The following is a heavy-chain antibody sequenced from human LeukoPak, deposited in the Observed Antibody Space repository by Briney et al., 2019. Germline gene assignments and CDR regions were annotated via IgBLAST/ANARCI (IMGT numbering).Heavy chain of an antibody. Sequence: GESLKISCQGSGYGFSSYWIGWVRQMPGKGLEWMGVIFPHDPDTTYSPSFQGQISFSADRSINTAYLQWHSLKASDTAIYYCARRPAGRAGFDLWGQGTLVIVSA. J-gene: IGHJ3*01. CDR3: ARRPAGRAGFDL. V-gene: IGHV5-51*01. CDR2: IFPHDPDT. CDR1: GYGFSSYW. D-gene: IGHD6-13*01.